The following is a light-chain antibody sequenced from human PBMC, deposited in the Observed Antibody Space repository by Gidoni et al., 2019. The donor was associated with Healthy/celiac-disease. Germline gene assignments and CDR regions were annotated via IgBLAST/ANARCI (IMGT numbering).Light chain of an antibody. CDR1: RTGVGGYNY. Sequence: QPPLTPAAPVSRSPAHSITISSTATRTGVGGYNYISWYQQHPGKAPNLMIYEVSNRPSWVSNRFSGSKSGNTASLTISGLQAEDEADYYCSSYTSSSTWVFGGGTKLTVL. J-gene: IGLJ3*02. CDR2: EVS. CDR3: SSYTSSSTWV. V-gene: IGLV2-14*01.